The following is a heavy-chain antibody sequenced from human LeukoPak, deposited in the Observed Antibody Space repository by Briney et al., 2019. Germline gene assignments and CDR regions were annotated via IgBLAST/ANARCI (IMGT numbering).Heavy chain of an antibody. CDR2: INHDGSEK. CDR1: GFAFSNPW. Sequence: GGSLRLSCAASGFAFSNPWMTWVRQAPGKGLEWVANINHDGSEKYYVDSMKGRFTISRDNVKNSLYLQVNSLRAEDTAVYYCARDSGHGGIFDYWGQGTLVTVSS. D-gene: IGHD3-16*01. CDR3: ARDSGHGGIFDY. J-gene: IGHJ4*02. V-gene: IGHV3-7*01.